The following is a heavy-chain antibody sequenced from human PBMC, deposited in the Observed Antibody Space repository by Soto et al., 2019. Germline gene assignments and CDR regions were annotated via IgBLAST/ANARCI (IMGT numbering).Heavy chain of an antibody. CDR2: VYYRGSI. D-gene: IGHD3-16*01. V-gene: IGHV4-30-4*01. J-gene: IGHJ5*01. CDR1: GDSISSPDYC. CDR3: ARVTFTPNWFDS. Sequence: PSETLSLTCTVSGDSISSPDYCWSWIRQAPGKGLELIGYVYYRGSIYYTPSFESRVSISIDTSKNQFSLRLTSVTAADSAVYFCARVTFTPNWFDSWGQGILVTSPQ.